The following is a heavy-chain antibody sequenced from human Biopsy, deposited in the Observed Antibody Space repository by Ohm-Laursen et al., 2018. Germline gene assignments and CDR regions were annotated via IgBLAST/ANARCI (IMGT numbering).Heavy chain of an antibody. V-gene: IGHV1-2*02. CDR1: GYAVNDYF. D-gene: IGHD3-16*01. CDR2: ISPNSGGT. Sequence: ASVKISCKGSGYAVNDYFLHWLRQAPGQGPEWMGGISPNSGGTNYAQKFQGRVTMTTDTSTSTVYLELRRLISDDTAVYYCARDIMNRIAGLVARSDVFDVWGQGTLVTVSS. CDR3: ARDIMNRIAGLVARSDVFDV. J-gene: IGHJ3*01.